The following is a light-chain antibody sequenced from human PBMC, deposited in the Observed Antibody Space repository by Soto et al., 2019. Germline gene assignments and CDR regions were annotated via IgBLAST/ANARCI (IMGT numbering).Light chain of an antibody. J-gene: IGKJ1*01. CDR1: QSISSW. CDR3: QQYHVFSWT. V-gene: IGKV1-5*03. Sequence: DIQMTLSPSTLSASVGDRVTITCRASQSISSWVAWYQQKPGKAPNLLIYKASSLESGVPSRFSGSGSGTEFTLTISSLQPDDFATYYCQQYHVFSWTFGQGTKVEIK. CDR2: KAS.